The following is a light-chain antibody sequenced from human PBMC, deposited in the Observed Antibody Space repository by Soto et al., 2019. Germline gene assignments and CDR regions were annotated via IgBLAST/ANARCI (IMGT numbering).Light chain of an antibody. CDR3: QQYNIYPPT. Sequence: DIQMTQSPSTLSASVGDRVTITCRASQSISSWLAWYQQKPGKAPKLLIYKASSLESGVPSTFSGSGSGTNFILTISSLQPYDFATYYCQQYNIYPPTLGGGTKGEIK. V-gene: IGKV1-5*03. J-gene: IGKJ4*01. CDR2: KAS. CDR1: QSISSW.